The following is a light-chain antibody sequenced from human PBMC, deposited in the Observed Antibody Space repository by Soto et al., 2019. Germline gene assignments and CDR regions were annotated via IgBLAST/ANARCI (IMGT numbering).Light chain of an antibody. CDR3: QQSSYIPLP. V-gene: IGKV1-39*01. CDR2: AAS. CDR1: QTISDY. J-gene: IGKJ4*01. Sequence: DIQMTQSPSSLSASLGDRVTITCRASQTISDYLNWYQQKPGKAPSLLIYAASSLQSGVPSRFSASGSGTDFTLTITSLQPEDFAAYYCQQSSYIPLPFGGGTKVDI.